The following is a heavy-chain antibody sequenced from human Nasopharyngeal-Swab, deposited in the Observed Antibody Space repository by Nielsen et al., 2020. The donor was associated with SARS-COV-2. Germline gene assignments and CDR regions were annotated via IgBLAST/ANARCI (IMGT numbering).Heavy chain of an antibody. V-gene: IGHV7-4-1*02. CDR3: ARDAVLLWFGELSWHYYYYMDV. J-gene: IGHJ6*03. Sequence: WVRQAPGQGLEWMGWINTNTGNPTYAQGFTGRFVFSLDTSVSTAYLQISSLKAEDTAVYYCARDAVLLWFGELSWHYYYYMDVWGKGTTVTVSS. CDR2: INTNTGNP. D-gene: IGHD3-10*01.